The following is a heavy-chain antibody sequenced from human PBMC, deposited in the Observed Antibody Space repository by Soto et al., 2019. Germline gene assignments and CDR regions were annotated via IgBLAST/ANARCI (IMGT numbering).Heavy chain of an antibody. D-gene: IGHD3-16*01. CDR2: INPSGGNT. J-gene: IGHJ4*02. CDR1: GYTFTSYF. CDR3: ARGGGSATTLYFDY. V-gene: IGHV1-46*01. Sequence: QVQLVQSGAEVKKPGASVKVSCKASGYTFTSYFMHWVRQAPGQGLEWMGIINPSGGNTNYAQKFPGRGTMTGDTSTSTVYMELSSLRSEDPAVYYCARGGGSATTLYFDYWGQGALVTVSS.